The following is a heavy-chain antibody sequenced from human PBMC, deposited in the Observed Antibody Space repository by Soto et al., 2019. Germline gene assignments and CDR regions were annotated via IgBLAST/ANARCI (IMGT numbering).Heavy chain of an antibody. CDR2: MNPNSGNT. J-gene: IGHJ4*02. Sequence: ASVKVSCKASGYTFTSYDINWVRQATGQGLEWMGWMNPNSGNTGYAQKFQGRVTMTRNTSISTAYMELSSLRSEDTAVYYCARLPRTPQYYYGSGSNPPDYWGQGTLVTVSS. D-gene: IGHD3-10*01. CDR1: GYTFTSYD. V-gene: IGHV1-8*01. CDR3: ARLPRTPQYYYGSGSNPPDY.